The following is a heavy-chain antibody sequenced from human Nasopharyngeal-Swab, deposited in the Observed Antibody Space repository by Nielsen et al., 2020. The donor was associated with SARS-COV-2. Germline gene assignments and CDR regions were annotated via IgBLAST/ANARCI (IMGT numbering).Heavy chain of an antibody. CDR2: INAGNGNT. J-gene: IGHJ2*01. CDR3: ARDIDSSGYSGYWYFDL. V-gene: IGHV1-3*01. CDR1: GYTFTSYA. Sequence: ASVKVSCKASGYTFTSYAMHWVRQAPGQRLEWMGWINAGNGNTKYSQKFQGRVTITRDTSASTAYMELSSLRSEDTAVYYCARDIDSSGYSGYWYFDLWGRGTLVTVSS. D-gene: IGHD3-22*01.